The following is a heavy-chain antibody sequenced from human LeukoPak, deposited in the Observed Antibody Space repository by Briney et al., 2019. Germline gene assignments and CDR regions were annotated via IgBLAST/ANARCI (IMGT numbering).Heavy chain of an antibody. CDR2: ISSTGGST. CDR1: GFTFINYA. CDR3: AKDQRITMIVVVPRWYFDL. J-gene: IGHJ2*01. Sequence: GGSLRLSCAASGFTFINYAMSWVRQAPGKGLEWVSGISSTGGSTYYADSLKGRFTISRDNSKNTLYLQMNSLRAEDTAVYYCAKDQRITMIVVVPRWYFDLWGRGTLVTVSS. D-gene: IGHD3-22*01. V-gene: IGHV3-23*01.